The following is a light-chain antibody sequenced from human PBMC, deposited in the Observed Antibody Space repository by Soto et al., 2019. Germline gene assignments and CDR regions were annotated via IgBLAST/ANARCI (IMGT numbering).Light chain of an antibody. V-gene: IGKV3-11*01. J-gene: IGKJ5*01. CDR3: QQRMNWPLT. CDR1: QSLINF. CDR2: DAS. Sequence: IVLTQSPATLSLSPGERATLSCRASQSLINFVAWYQHKPGQPPRLLIYDASKRATGIPTRFSGSGSGTDFTLTISRLEPEDFAVYYCQQRMNWPLTFGQGTRLEIK.